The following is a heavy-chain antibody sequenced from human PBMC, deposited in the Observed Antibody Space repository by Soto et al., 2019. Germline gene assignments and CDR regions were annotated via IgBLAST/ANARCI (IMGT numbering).Heavy chain of an antibody. J-gene: IGHJ4*02. CDR3: ARGTYRSKTDCDY. Sequence: QVQLVESGGGLVKPGGSLRLSCAASGFTFSDYYMTWIRQAPGSGLEWVSYISSSSGTISYANSVKGRFTVSRDNAQNSLYLQITILRAEDTAVYYCARGTYRSKTDCDYWGQGTLVTVSS. CDR2: ISSSSGTI. V-gene: IGHV3-11*01. D-gene: IGHD6-13*01. CDR1: GFTFSDYY.